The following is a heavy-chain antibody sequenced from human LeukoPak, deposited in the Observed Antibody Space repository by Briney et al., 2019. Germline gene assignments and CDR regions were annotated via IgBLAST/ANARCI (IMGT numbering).Heavy chain of an antibody. V-gene: IGHV1-18*01. Sequence: ASVKVFCKASGYTFTSYGISWVRQAPGQGLEWMGWISAYNGNTNYAQKLQGRVTMTTDTSTSTAYMELRSLRSDDTAVYYCARDTDNWNYETDAFDIWGQGTMVTVSS. CDR3: ARDTDNWNYETDAFDI. CDR2: ISAYNGNT. D-gene: IGHD1-7*01. CDR1: GYTFTSYG. J-gene: IGHJ3*02.